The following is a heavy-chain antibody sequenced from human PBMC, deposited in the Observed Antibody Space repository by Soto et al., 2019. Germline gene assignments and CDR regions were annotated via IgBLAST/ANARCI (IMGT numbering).Heavy chain of an antibody. D-gene: IGHD2-15*01. Sequence: SETLSLTCAVYGGSFSGYYWSWIRQPPGKGLEWIGEINHSGSTNYNPSLKSRVTISVDTSKNQFSLKLSSVTAADTAVYYCARGGGDIVVVVAATATSFDYWGQGTLVTVSS. V-gene: IGHV4-34*01. CDR2: INHSGST. J-gene: IGHJ4*02. CDR1: GGSFSGYY. CDR3: ARGGGDIVVVVAATATSFDY.